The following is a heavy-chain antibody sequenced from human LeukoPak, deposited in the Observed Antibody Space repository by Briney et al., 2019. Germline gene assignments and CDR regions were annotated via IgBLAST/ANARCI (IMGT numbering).Heavy chain of an antibody. CDR2: INPNSGGT. CDR3: ARFRGYGYVRYFDY. CDR1: GYTFTGYY. J-gene: IGHJ4*02. Sequence: ASVKVSCKASGYTFTGYYMHWVRQAPGQGLEWMGWINPNSGGTNYAQKFQGRVTMTRDTSISTAYMELSWLRSDDTAVYYCARFRGYGYVRYFDYWGQGTLVTVSS. D-gene: IGHD5-18*01. V-gene: IGHV1-2*02.